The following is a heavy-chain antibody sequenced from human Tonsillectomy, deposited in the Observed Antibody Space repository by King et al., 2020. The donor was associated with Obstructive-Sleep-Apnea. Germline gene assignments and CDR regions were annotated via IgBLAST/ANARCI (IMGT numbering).Heavy chain of an antibody. CDR3: AKGRDYPVPYYFDY. Sequence: VQLVESGGGVVQPGGSLRLSCAASGFTFSNYGMNWVRQAPDKGLEWVAFIRYDGSNKFHADSVKGRFTISRDNSKNTLYLQMDNLRSEDTAVYYCAKGRDYPVPYYFDYWGQGTLVTVSS. CDR2: IRYDGSNK. D-gene: IGHD4/OR15-4a*01. J-gene: IGHJ4*02. V-gene: IGHV3-30*02. CDR1: GFTFSNYG.